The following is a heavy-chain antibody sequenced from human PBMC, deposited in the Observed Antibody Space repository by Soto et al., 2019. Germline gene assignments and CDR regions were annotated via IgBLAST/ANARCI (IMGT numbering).Heavy chain of an antibody. Sequence: SETLSLTCTVSGDSISRNGYFWTWIRQHPVKGLEWIGYIYNSGSSYYNPSLKSRVIISVDTSKNHFSLNLTAVTAADTAVYYCARGTMLRGPGYYYAMDVWGQGTTVTVSS. V-gene: IGHV4-31*03. CDR1: GDSISRNGYF. J-gene: IGHJ6*02. CDR2: IYNSGSS. D-gene: IGHD3-10*01. CDR3: ARGTMLRGPGYYYAMDV.